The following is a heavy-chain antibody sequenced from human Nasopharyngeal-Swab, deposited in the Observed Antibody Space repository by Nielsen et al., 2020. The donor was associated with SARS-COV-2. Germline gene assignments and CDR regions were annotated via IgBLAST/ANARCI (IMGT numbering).Heavy chain of an antibody. CDR2: IYPGDSAA. Sequence: GGSLRLSCKGSGYRFTNYWIAWVRQMPGKGLESMGIIYPGDSAARYSPSFQGQVTISVDKSINATYLQWSSLKASDTAMYYCARLSSYVRLNYMDVWGKGTTVSVSS. CDR3: ARLSSYVRLNYMDV. CDR1: GYRFTNYW. V-gene: IGHV5-51*01. D-gene: IGHD3-16*01. J-gene: IGHJ6*03.